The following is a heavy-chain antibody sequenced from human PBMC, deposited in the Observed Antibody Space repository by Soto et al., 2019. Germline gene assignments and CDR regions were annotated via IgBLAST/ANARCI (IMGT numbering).Heavy chain of an antibody. CDR3: SYSSGWSHFDY. J-gene: IGHJ4*02. CDR2: ISYDGSNK. CDR1: GFTFSSYA. V-gene: IGHV3-30-3*01. D-gene: IGHD6-19*01. Sequence: PGGSLRLSCAASGFTFSSYAMHWVRQAPGKGLEWVAVISYDGSNKYYADSVKGRFTISRDNSKNTLYLQMNSLRAEDTAVYYCSYSSGWSHFDYWGQGTLVTVSS.